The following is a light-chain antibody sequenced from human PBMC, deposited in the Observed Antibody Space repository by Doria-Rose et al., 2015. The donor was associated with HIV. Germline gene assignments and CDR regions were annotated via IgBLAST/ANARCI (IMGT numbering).Light chain of an antibody. V-gene: IGKV3-15*01. CDR2: RAC. CDR3: QQYSQWPPYT. J-gene: IGKJ2*01. CDR1: QGIGSD. Sequence: EIVMTQSPATLSVSPGERATLSCRASQGIGSDLAWYQQKHGQAPRLLIYRACIRATGITPRFTGGGSGTEFTLTISSLQSEDFAVYFCQQYSQWPPYTFGQGTMLEVK.